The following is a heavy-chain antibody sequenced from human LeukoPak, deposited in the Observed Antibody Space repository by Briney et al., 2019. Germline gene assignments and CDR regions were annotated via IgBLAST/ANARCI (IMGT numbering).Heavy chain of an antibody. CDR2: INHSGST. CDR1: GGSFSGYY. D-gene: IGHD6-13*01. J-gene: IGHJ3*02. V-gene: IGHV4-34*01. Sequence: PSETLSLTCAVYGGSFSGYYWSWIRQPPGKGLEWIGEINHSGSTNYNPSLKSRVTMSVDTSKNQFSLKLNSVTAADTAVYYCARDLYSSSWYSSASDIWGQGTMVTVSA. CDR3: ARDLYSSSWYSSASDI.